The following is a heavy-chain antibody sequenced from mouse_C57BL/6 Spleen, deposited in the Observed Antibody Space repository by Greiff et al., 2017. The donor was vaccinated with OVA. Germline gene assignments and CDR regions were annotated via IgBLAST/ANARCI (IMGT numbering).Heavy chain of an antibody. D-gene: IGHD2-1*01. CDR1: GYTFTSYW. Sequence: VQLQQPGTELVKPGASVKLSCKASGYTFTSYWMHWVKQRPGQGLEWIGNINPSNGGTNYNEKFKSKATLTVDKSSSTAYMQLSSLTSEDSAVYDCASSLLYQPGAMDVWGKGTSVTVSS. CDR3: ASSLLYQPGAMDV. V-gene: IGHV1-53*01. J-gene: IGHJ4*01. CDR2: INPSNGGT.